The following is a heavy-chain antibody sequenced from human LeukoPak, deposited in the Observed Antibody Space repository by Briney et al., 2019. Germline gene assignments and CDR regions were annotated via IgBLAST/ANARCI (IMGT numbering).Heavy chain of an antibody. CDR3: AKGHGSNIYDYHGMDV. Sequence: GGSLRLSCAASGFTFSFYAMSWVRQAPGKGLEWVSGISGSGGSTYHADSAKGRFTISRDNSKNTLYLQMNSLRAEDTAVYFCAKGHGSNIYDYHGMDVWGQGTTVTVSS. CDR2: ISGSGGST. D-gene: IGHD3-22*01. J-gene: IGHJ6*02. V-gene: IGHV3-23*01. CDR1: GFTFSFYA.